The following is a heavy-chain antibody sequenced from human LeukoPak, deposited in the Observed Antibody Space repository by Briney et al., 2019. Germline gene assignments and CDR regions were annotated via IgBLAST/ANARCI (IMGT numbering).Heavy chain of an antibody. CDR1: GGSISIDRYY. CDR3: ARESGSSWYNHNWFDP. CDR2: IYISGST. Sequence: SETLSLTCTVSGGSISIDRYYWNWIRQPAGKGLEWLGRIYISGSTNYNPSLKSRVTITIDTSKNQFSLKLNSVTAADTAVYYCARESGSSWYNHNWFDPWGQGTLVTVSS. D-gene: IGHD6-13*01. V-gene: IGHV4-61*02. J-gene: IGHJ5*02.